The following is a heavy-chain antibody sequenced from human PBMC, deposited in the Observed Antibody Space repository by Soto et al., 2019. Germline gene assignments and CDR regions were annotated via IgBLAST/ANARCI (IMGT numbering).Heavy chain of an antibody. CDR2: IRSSGHRT. CDR3: AKQQCPRTPYYDAMDV. V-gene: IGHV3-23*01. Sequence: EVQLLESGGGLVQPGGSLRLSCAASGFTFSSYAMSWVRQAPGKGLEWVSVIRSSGHRTYYADSVKGRSTISRDNSKNTLYMQMGRLTAEDTAVYYWAKQQCPRTPYYDAMDVWCQETTGTVSS. CDR1: GFTFSSYA. J-gene: IGHJ6*02.